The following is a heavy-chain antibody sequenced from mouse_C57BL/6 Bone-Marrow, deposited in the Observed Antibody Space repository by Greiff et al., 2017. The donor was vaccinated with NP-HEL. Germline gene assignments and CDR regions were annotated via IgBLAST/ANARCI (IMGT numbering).Heavy chain of an antibody. CDR2: INPNNGGT. Sequence: VQLQQSGPELVKPGASVKISCKASGYTFTDYYMNWVKQSHGKSLEWIGDINPNNGGTSYNQKFKGKATLTVDKSSSTAYMELRSLTSEDSAVYYCANGTRTGFDYWGQGTTLTVSS. D-gene: IGHD4-1*01. CDR3: ANGTRTGFDY. CDR1: GYTFTDYY. V-gene: IGHV1-26*01. J-gene: IGHJ2*01.